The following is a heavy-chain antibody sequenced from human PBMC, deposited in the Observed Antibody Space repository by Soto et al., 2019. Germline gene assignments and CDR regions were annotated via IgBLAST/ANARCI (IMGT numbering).Heavy chain of an antibody. CDR2: IYYSGST. CDR1: GGSISSGGYY. J-gene: IGHJ5*02. D-gene: IGHD2-15*01. Sequence: PSETLSLTCTVSGGSISSGGYYWSWIRQHPGKGLEWIGYIYYSGSTYYNPSLKSRVTISVDTSKNQFSLKLSSVTAADTAVYYCARDIVVVVAAQPTAQYNWFDPWGQGTLVTVYS. CDR3: ARDIVVVVAAQPTAQYNWFDP. V-gene: IGHV4-31*03.